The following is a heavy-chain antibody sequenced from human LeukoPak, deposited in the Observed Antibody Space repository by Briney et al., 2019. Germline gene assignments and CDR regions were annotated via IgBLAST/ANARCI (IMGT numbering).Heavy chain of an antibody. V-gene: IGHV4-38-2*02. CDR1: GDSVTNDFF. D-gene: IGHD3-16*01. Sequence: SETLSLTCTVSGDSVTNDFFWGWVRQPPGKELEWIGSFCLGRDTYYRPSLKSRVTISVDTSKNQFSLNLNSVTAADTAVYYCARWASISRQPGGFFDHWGQGTMVTVSS. CDR3: ARWASISRQPGGFFDH. J-gene: IGHJ4*02. CDR2: FCLGRDT.